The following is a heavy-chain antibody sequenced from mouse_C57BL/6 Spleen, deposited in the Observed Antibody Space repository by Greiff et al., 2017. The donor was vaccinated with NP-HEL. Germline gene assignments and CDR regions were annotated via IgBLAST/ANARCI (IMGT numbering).Heavy chain of an antibody. CDR2: IYPNTGGH. J-gene: IGHJ3*01. CDR1: GYTFTDYY. CDR3: ARPSRQLSPWFAY. V-gene: IGHV1-34*01. D-gene: IGHD3-2*02. Sequence: EVQLQQSGPELVKPGASVKMSCKASGYTFTDYYMHWVKQSHGKSLEWIGYIYPNTGGHGSNQKFQGKATLTVDKSSSTAYMELRSLTSEDSAVYYGARPSRQLSPWFAYWGQGTLVTVSA.